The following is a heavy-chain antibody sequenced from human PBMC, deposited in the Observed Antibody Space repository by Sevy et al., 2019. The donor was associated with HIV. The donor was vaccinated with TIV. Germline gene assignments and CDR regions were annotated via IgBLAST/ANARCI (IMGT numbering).Heavy chain of an antibody. CDR3: GKEGGGEGGDH. V-gene: IGHV3-30*02. CDR1: GFSFSSYG. J-gene: IGHJ4*02. Sequence: GGSLRLSCAASGFSFSSYGMHWVRQAPGKGLEWMSYIQYDGSNKDYADSVKGRFTISRDNSKNTLYLQMNSLRVEDTAGFYCGKEGGGEGGDHWGQGTLVTVSS. D-gene: IGHD2-21*01. CDR2: IQYDGSNK.